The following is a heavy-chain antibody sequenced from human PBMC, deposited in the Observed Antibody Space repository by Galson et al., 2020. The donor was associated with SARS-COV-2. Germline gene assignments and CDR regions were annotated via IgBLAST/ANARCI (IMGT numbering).Heavy chain of an antibody. CDR2: ISYDGSNK. J-gene: IGHJ4*02. CDR1: GFTFSSYA. D-gene: IGHD3-22*01. CDR3: ARDLDYSSGEDYFDY. V-gene: IGHV3-30*04. Sequence: GESLKISCAASGFTFSSYAMHWVRQAPGKGLEWVAVISYDGSNKYYADSVKGRFTISRDNSKNTLYLQMNSLRAEDTAVYYCARDLDYSSGEDYFDYWGQGTLVTVSS.